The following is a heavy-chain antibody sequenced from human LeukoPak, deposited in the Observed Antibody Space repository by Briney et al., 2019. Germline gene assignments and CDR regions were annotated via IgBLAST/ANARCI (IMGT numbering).Heavy chain of an antibody. J-gene: IGHJ4*02. D-gene: IGHD5-18*01. CDR3: ARAGGYSYGKFDY. CDR2: IKQVGSEK. CDR1: GFTFSSYW. V-gene: IGHV3-7*01. Sequence: GGSLRLSCAASGFTFSSYWMSWVRQAPGKGREGVANIKQVGSEKYFVDSVKGRFTISRDNAKNSLYLQMNSLRAEDTAVYYCARAGGYSYGKFDYWGQGTLVTVSS.